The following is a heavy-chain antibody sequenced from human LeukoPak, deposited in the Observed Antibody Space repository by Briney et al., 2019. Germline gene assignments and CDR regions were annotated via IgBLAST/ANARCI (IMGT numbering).Heavy chain of an antibody. V-gene: IGHV3-48*04. J-gene: IGHJ6*03. CDR2: ISSSSSTI. CDR1: GLTFSSYG. Sequence: PGGSLRLSCAASGLTFSSYGMHWVRQAPGKGLEWVSYISSSSSTIYYADSVKGRFTISRDNAKNSLYLQMNSLRAEDTAVYYCARYRRIVVVPAATRRHPYYYYMDVWGKGTTVTVSS. D-gene: IGHD2-2*01. CDR3: ARYRRIVVVPAATRRHPYYYYMDV.